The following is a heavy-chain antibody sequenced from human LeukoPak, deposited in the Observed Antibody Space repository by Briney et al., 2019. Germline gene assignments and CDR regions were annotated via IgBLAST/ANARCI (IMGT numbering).Heavy chain of an antibody. J-gene: IGHJ4*02. CDR3: ARAPHPFDY. V-gene: IGHV3-74*01. CDR2: VNNDGSST. Sequence: GGSLRLSCAASGFTFSTYWMNWVRQAPGKGLVWVSRVNNDGSSTSYADSVKGRFTISRDNTKNTLYLQMNSLRAEDTAVYYCARAPHPFDYWGQRTLVTVSS. CDR1: GFTFSTYW.